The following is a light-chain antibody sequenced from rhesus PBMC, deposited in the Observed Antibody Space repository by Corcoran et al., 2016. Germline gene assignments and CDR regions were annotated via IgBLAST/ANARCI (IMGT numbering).Light chain of an antibody. CDR3: QHGYGTPLT. CDR2: KAS. CDR1: ENVNNY. J-gene: IGKJ4*01. Sequence: DIQMTQSPSSLSASVGDRVTITCRASENVNNYLNWYQQKPGKAPKFLFYKASTWQSGVPSRFSGRGSGTDYTFTISRLQPEDVAPYYCQHGYGTPLTFGGGTKVEIK. V-gene: IGKV1-74*01.